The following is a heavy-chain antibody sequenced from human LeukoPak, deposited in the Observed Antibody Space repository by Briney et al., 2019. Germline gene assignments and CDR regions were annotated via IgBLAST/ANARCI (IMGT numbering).Heavy chain of an antibody. V-gene: IGHV1-69*13. CDR3: ARDADSSSSWDSYGMDV. J-gene: IGHJ6*02. D-gene: IGHD6-6*01. Sequence: ASVTVSCTASGGTFSSNAITWVRQAPGQGLEWMGEIIPIFGTVNYAQKFQGRVTITADESTSTAYMELSSLRSEDTAVYYCARDADSSSSWDSYGMDVWGQGTTVTVSS. CDR2: IIPIFGTV. CDR1: GGTFSSNA.